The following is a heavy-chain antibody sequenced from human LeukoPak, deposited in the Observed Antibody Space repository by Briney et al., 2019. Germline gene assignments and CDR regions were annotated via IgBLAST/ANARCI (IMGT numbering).Heavy chain of an antibody. CDR1: GFTFSSYA. Sequence: GGSLRLSCAASGFTFSSYAMSWVRQAPGKGLEWVSAISGSGGSTYYADSVKGRFTISRDNSKNTLYLQMNSLRAEDTAVYYCAKGRITMVRGVILFDYWGQGTLVTVSS. CDR3: AKGRITMVRGVILFDY. D-gene: IGHD3-10*01. CDR2: ISGSGGST. J-gene: IGHJ4*02. V-gene: IGHV3-23*01.